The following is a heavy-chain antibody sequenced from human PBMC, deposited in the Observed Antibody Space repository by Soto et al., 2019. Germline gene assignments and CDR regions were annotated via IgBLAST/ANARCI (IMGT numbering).Heavy chain of an antibody. Sequence: GGSLRLSCAASGFTFSSYAMHWVRQAPGKGLEWVAVISYDGSNKYYADSVKGRFTISRDNSKNTLYLQMNSLRAEDTAVYYCASTMVRGVMRAPFDYWGQGTLVTVSS. CDR1: GFTFSSYA. CDR3: ASTMVRGVMRAPFDY. V-gene: IGHV3-30-3*01. D-gene: IGHD3-10*01. J-gene: IGHJ4*02. CDR2: ISYDGSNK.